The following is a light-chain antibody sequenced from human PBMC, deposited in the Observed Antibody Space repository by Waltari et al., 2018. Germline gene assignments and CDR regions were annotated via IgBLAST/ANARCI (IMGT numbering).Light chain of an antibody. CDR3: QQYNNWPPWT. V-gene: IGKV3-15*01. CDR1: QSVSSN. Sequence: EIVMTQSPATLSVSPGERATLSCRASQSVSSNLAWYQQKPGQAPRLLIYGASTRATGIPARFSGSGSGKECTRTISSMQSEDFAVYYCQQYNNWPPWTFGQGTKVEIK. CDR2: GAS. J-gene: IGKJ1*01.